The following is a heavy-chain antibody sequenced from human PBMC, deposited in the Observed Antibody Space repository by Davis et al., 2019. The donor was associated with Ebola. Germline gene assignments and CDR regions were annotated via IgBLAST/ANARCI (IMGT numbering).Heavy chain of an antibody. CDR1: GFTFSSYE. Sequence: GESLKISCAASGFTFSSYEMNWVRQAPGKGLEWVSYISGSATSTFYADSVKGRFTISRDNSKNTLYLQMNSLRAEDTAVYYCARDGLELTLDYWGQGTLVTVSS. CDR3: ARDGLELTLDY. V-gene: IGHV3-48*03. D-gene: IGHD1-7*01. CDR2: ISGSATST. J-gene: IGHJ4*02.